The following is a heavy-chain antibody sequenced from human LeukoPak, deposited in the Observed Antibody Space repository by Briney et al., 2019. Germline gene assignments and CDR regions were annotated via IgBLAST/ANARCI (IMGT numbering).Heavy chain of an antibody. D-gene: IGHD2-15*01. CDR3: AKHVHCSGGSCYRYGMDV. V-gene: IGHV4-39*01. CDR1: GGSISSSSCY. Sequence: SETLSLTCTVSGGSISSSSCYWAWIRQPPGKGLEYIGSYSGSTYYNPSLKSRVTISVDTSKNQFSLRLSSVTAADTAVYFCAKHVHCSGGSCYRYGMDVWGQGTTVTVSS. J-gene: IGHJ6*02. CDR2: YSGST.